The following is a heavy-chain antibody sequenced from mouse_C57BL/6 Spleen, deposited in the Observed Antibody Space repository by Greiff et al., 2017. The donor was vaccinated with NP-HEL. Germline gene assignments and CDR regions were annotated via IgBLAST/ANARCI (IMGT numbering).Heavy chain of an antibody. V-gene: IGHV5-17*01. CDR3: ARPSHYYGSSYWYFDV. CDR1: GFTFSDYG. J-gene: IGHJ1*03. Sequence: EVMLVESGGGLVKPGGSLKLSCAASGFTFSDYGMHWVRQAPEKGLEWVAYISSGSSTIYYADTVKGRFTISRDNAKNTLFLQMTSLRSEDTAMYYCARPSHYYGSSYWYFDVWGTGTTVTVSS. D-gene: IGHD1-1*01. CDR2: ISSGSSTI.